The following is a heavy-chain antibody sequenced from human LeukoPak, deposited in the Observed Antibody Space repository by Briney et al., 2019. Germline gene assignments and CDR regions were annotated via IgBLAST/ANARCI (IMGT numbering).Heavy chain of an antibody. J-gene: IGHJ4*02. CDR2: ISGSGGTT. CDR3: AKTTSSLWFGEFRGGANYFDY. CDR1: GFTFTRFA. D-gene: IGHD3-10*01. V-gene: IGHV3-23*01. Sequence: GGSLRLSCTASGFTFTRFAVTWVRQAPGKGREWVSAISGSGGTTHYADSVKGRFSISRDNSKNTLYLQLSRVRAEDTAVYSCAKTTSSLWFGEFRGGANYFDYWGQGTLVTVSS.